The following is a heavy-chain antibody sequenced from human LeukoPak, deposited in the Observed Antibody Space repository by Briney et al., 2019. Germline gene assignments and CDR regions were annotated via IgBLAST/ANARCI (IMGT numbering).Heavy chain of an antibody. CDR1: GYTFNTHS. V-gene: IGHV1-2*02. J-gene: IGHJ5*02. CDR2: INPNSGGT. D-gene: IGHD3-10*01. CDR3: ARDSLWFGELFTSNWFDP. Sequence: GASVKVSCKASGYTFNTHSITWVRQAPGQGLEWMGWINPNSGGTNYAQKFQGRVTMTRDTSISTAYMELSRLRSDDTAVYYCARDSLWFGELFTSNWFDPWGQGTLVTVSS.